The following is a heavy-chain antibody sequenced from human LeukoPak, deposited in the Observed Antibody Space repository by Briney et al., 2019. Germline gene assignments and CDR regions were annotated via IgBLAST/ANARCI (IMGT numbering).Heavy chain of an antibody. Sequence: GGSLRLSCAASGFTFSGSAMHWVRQASGKGLEWVGRIRSKANSYAAAYAASVKGRFTISRDDSKNTAYLQMNSLKTEDTAVYYCTRSLPIVGAPYYFDYWGQGTLVTVSS. CDR1: GFTFSGSA. CDR2: IRSKANSYAA. J-gene: IGHJ4*02. V-gene: IGHV3-73*01. D-gene: IGHD1-26*01. CDR3: TRSLPIVGAPYYFDY.